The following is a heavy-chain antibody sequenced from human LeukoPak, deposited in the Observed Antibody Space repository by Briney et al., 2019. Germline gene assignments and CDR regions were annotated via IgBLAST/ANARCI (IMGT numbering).Heavy chain of an antibody. V-gene: IGHV3-23*01. CDR1: GFTFSSYA. CDR3: AKEFCSGGNCYWAYFDY. J-gene: IGHJ4*02. D-gene: IGHD2-15*01. Sequence: GGSLRLSCAASGFTFSSYAMSWVRQAPGKGLEWVSAISGSGGSTYYADSVKGRFTISRDNSKNTLYLQMNSLRPEDTAVYYCAKEFCSGGNCYWAYFDYWGQGTLVTVSS. CDR2: ISGSGGST.